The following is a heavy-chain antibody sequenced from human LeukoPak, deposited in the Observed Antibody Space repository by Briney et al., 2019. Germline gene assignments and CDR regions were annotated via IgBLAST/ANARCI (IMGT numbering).Heavy chain of an antibody. CDR2: IYYSGST. CDR3: AREAYCSSTSCYDFGGFNWFDP. V-gene: IGHV4-59*12. D-gene: IGHD2-2*01. J-gene: IGHJ5*02. CDR1: GGSISSYY. Sequence: SETLSLTCTVSGGSISSYYWSWIRQPPGKGLEWIGYIYYSGSTNYNPSLKSRVTISVDTSKNQFSLKLSSVTAADTAVYYCAREAYCSSTSCYDFGGFNWFDPWGQGTLVTVSP.